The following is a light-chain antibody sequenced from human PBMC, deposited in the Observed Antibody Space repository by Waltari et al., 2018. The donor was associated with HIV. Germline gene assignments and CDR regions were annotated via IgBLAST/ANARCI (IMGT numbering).Light chain of an antibody. CDR3: SSYTSSSTLYV. CDR1: SSDVGGYNY. CDR2: EFS. J-gene: IGLJ1*01. V-gene: IGLV2-14*01. Sequence: QSALTQPASVSGSPGQSITISCTGTSSDVGGYNYVSWYQQHPGKAPKLMISEFSTRPAGVTNRCSGAKSGNTASLTISGLQVEDEADYYCSSYTSSSTLYVFGTGTKVTVL.